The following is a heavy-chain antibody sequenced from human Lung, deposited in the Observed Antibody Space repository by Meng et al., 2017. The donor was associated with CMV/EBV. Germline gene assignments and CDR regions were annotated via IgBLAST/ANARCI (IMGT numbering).Heavy chain of an antibody. V-gene: IGHV1-8*03. CDR3: ARVYTCRDDFWRNFYYYGMDV. CDR1: GYTFTSYA. D-gene: IGHD3-3*01. CDR2: MNPNSGNT. Sequence: ASVXVSXKASGYTFTSYAINWVRQATGQRLEWMGWMNPNSGNTGYAQKFQGRVTITRNTSISTAYMELSSLRSEDTAVYYCARVYTCRDDFWRNFYYYGMDVXGQGXTVTVSS. J-gene: IGHJ6*02.